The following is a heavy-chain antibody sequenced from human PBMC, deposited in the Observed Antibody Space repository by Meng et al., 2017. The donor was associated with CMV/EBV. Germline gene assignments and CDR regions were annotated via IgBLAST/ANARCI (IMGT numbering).Heavy chain of an antibody. CDR3: ASALSIAVAGTRHPTGDY. CDR2: ISSSSSYI. Sequence: GGSLRLSCAASGFTSSSYSMNWVRQAPGKGLEWVSSISSSSSYIYYADSVKGRFTISRDNAKNSLYLQMNSLRAEDTAVYYCASALSIAVAGTRHPTGDYWGQGTLVTVSS. D-gene: IGHD6-19*01. J-gene: IGHJ4*02. V-gene: IGHV3-21*01. CDR1: GFTSSSYS.